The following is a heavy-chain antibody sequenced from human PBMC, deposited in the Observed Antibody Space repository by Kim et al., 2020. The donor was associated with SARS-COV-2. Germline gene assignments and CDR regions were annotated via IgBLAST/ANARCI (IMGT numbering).Heavy chain of an antibody. CDR3: ASLSRGGSDY. CDR1: GGSFSGYY. CDR2: INHSGST. D-gene: IGHD3-10*01. V-gene: IGHV4-34*01. J-gene: IGHJ4*02. Sequence: SETLSLTCAVYGGSFSGYYWSWIRQPPGKGLVWIGEINHSGSTNYNPSLKSRVTISVDTSKNQFSLKLSSVTAADTAVYYCASLSRGGSDYWGQGTLVTVSS.